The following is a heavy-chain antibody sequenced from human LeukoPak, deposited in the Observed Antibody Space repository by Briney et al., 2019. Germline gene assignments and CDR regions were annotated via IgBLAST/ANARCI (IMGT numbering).Heavy chain of an antibody. CDR1: GFTFSSYA. J-gene: IGHJ4*02. Sequence: GGSLRLSCAASGFTFSSYAMHWVRQAPGMGLEWVSYISSSSSTIYYADSVKGRFTISRDNAKNSLYLQMNSLRAEDSAIYYCASRDGSYGYWGQGTLVTVSS. D-gene: IGHD1-26*01. V-gene: IGHV3-48*04. CDR3: ASRDGSYGY. CDR2: ISSSSSTI.